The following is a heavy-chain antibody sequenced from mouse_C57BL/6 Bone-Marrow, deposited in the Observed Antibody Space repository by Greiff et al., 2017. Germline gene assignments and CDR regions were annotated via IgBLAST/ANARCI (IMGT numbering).Heavy chain of an antibody. J-gene: IGHJ4*01. V-gene: IGHV8-8*01. Sequence: VKLQESGPGTLQPSQTLSLTRSFSGFSLSTLGMGVGWTRQPSGKGLEWLAHMWWDDDQYYNPALKRRLTNSKDTSKNQVFLKIANVDTAETATYDCAGMDYYSNVFYYYAMDYWGQGTSVTVSA. CDR3: AGMDYYSNVFYYYAMDY. CDR2: MWWDDDQ. D-gene: IGHD2-5*01. CDR1: GFSLSTLGMG.